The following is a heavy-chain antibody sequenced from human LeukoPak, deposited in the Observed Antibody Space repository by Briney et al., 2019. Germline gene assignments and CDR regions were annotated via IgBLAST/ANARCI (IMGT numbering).Heavy chain of an antibody. CDR1: GGSISSYY. CDR2: IYYSGST. CDR3: ARVVVRGVRRNFDY. D-gene: IGHD3-10*01. J-gene: IGHJ4*02. V-gene: IGHV4-59*01. Sequence: PSETLSLTCSFSGGSISSYYWSWIRQPPGKGLEWIGYIYYSGSTNYNPSLKSRVTISVDTSKNQFSLKLSSVTAADTAVYYCARVVVRGVRRNFDYWGQGTLVTVSS.